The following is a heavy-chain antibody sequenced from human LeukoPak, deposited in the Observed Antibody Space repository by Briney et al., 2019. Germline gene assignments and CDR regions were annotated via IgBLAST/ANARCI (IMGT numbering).Heavy chain of an antibody. CDR3: ARGSGYDFDY. D-gene: IGHD5-12*01. V-gene: IGHV4-59*01. CDR1: GGSISSYY. Sequence: KSSETLSLPCTVSGGSISSYYWSWIRQPPGKGLEWIGYIYYSGSTNYNPSLKSRVTISVDTSKNQFSLKLSSVTAADTAAYYCARGSGYDFDYWGQGTLVTVSS. J-gene: IGHJ4*02. CDR2: IYYSGST.